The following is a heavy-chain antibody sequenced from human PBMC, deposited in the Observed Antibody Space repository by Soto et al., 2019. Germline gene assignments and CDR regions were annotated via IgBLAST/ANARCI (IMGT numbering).Heavy chain of an antibody. J-gene: IGHJ5*02. CDR1: GYTFTGYY. V-gene: IGHV1-2*02. Sequence: ASVKVSCKASGYTFTGYYMHWVRQAPGQGLEWMGWINPNSGGTNYAQKFQGRVTMTRDTSISTAYMELSRLRSDDTAVYYFSSSMVRGVIRAGFDPWGQGTLVTVSS. D-gene: IGHD3-10*01. CDR2: INPNSGGT. CDR3: SSSMVRGVIRAGFDP.